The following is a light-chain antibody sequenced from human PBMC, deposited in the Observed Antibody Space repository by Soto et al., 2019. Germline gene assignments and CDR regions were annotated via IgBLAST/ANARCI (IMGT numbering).Light chain of an antibody. CDR1: SSDVGGYSS. CDR3: SSYAGRVV. V-gene: IGLV2-8*01. Sequence: QSALTQPPSASGSPGQSVTISCTGTSSDVGGYSSVSWYQQYPGEAPKLMIYEVTQRPSGVPDRFSGSRSGNTASLTVSGLQAEDEADYYCSSYAGRVVFGGGTQLTVL. CDR2: EVT. J-gene: IGLJ2*01.